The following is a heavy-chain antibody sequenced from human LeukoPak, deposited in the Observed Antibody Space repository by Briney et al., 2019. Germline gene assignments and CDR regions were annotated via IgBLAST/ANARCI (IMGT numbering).Heavy chain of an antibody. Sequence: GGSLRLSCAASGFTFDDYAMHWVRHAPGKGLEWVSLISGDGGSTYYADSVKGRFTISRDNSKNSLYLQMNSLRTEDTSLYYCAKEENSYDSSGDTYFQHWGKGTLVTGSS. CDR1: GFTFDDYA. D-gene: IGHD3-22*01. CDR3: AKEENSYDSSGDTYFQH. CDR2: ISGDGGST. J-gene: IGHJ1*01. V-gene: IGHV3-43*02.